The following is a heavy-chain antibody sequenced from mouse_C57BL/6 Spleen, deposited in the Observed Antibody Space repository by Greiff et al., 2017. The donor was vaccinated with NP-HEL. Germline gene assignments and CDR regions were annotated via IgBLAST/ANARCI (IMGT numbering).Heavy chain of an antibody. V-gene: IGHV1-82*01. Sequence: QVQLKQSGPELVKPGASVKISCKASGYAFSSSWMNWVKQRPGKGLEWIGRIYPGDGGTNYNGKFKGKATLTADKSSSTAYMQLRSLTSEDSAVCFCARSGVSWYFDVWGTGTTVTVSS. CDR2: IYPGDGGT. D-gene: IGHD2-1*01. CDR3: ARSGVSWYFDV. J-gene: IGHJ1*03. CDR1: GYAFSSSW.